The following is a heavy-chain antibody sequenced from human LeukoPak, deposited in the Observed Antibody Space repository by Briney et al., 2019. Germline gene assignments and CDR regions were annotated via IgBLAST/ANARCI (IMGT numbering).Heavy chain of an antibody. D-gene: IGHD2-15*01. CDR2: INHSGST. Sequence: SETLSLTCAVYGGSFSGYYWSWIRQPPGKGLEWIGEINHSGSTNYNPSLKSQVTISVDTSKNQFSLKLSSVTAADMAVYYCARVDLYCSGGSCYYYYGMDVWGQGTTVTVSS. V-gene: IGHV4-34*01. CDR1: GGSFSGYY. J-gene: IGHJ6*02. CDR3: ARVDLYCSGGSCYYYYGMDV.